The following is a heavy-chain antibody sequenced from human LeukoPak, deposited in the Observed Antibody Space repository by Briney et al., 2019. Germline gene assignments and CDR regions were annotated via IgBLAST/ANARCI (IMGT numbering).Heavy chain of an antibody. D-gene: IGHD3-10*02. V-gene: IGHV1-46*01. CDR2: INPTNGDA. CDR3: ARDRVSFYYVDTYIPVGFDF. Sequence: ASVKVSCKASGYTITSDFMRWVRQAPGHGLEWMGIINPTNGDATYTQKFQGRVTMTRDTSANTFYMELNSLTSEDTAVYYCARDRVSFYYVDTYIPVGFDFWGQGTLVTVSS. J-gene: IGHJ4*02. CDR1: GYTITSDF.